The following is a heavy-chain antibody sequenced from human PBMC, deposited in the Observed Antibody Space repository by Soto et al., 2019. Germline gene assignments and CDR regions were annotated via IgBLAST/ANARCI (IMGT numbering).Heavy chain of an antibody. Sequence: GGSLRLSCAASGFTFSSYAMSWVRQAPGKGLEWVSAISGSGDSTYYADSVKGRFTISRDNSKNTLYLQMNSLRAEDTAVYYCAKDDCSSTSCYTYYCYGMDVWGQGTTVTVSS. V-gene: IGHV3-23*01. CDR1: GFTFSSYA. J-gene: IGHJ6*02. CDR3: AKDDCSSTSCYTYYCYGMDV. CDR2: ISGSGDST. D-gene: IGHD2-2*02.